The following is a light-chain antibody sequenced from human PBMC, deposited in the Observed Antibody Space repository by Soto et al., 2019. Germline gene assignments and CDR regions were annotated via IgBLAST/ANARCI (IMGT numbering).Light chain of an antibody. CDR2: EVS. V-gene: IGLV2-14*01. Sequence: QSALKQPASVSGSPVQSITISCTGTISDVGTHNYVSWYQQHPGKAPKLMISEVSNRPSGVSNRFSGSKSGNTASLTISGLQAEDEADYSCCSYSSSNTRYVFGTGTKV. CDR1: ISDVGTHNY. CDR3: CSYSSSNTRYV. J-gene: IGLJ1*01.